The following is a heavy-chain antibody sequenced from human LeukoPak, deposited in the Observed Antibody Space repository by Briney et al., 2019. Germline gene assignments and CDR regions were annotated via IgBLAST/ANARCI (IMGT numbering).Heavy chain of an antibody. CDR1: GFTFSSYW. V-gene: IGHV3-7*01. J-gene: IGHJ6*03. CDR3: ARVSTDSSGYFDYYYMDV. Sequence: GGSLRLSCAASGFTFSSYWMSWVRQAPGKGLEWVANIKEDGSEKYYVDSVKGRFTISRDNAKNSLYLQMNSLRAEDTAVYYCARVSTDSSGYFDYYYMDVWGKGTTVTVSS. CDR2: IKEDGSEK. D-gene: IGHD3-22*01.